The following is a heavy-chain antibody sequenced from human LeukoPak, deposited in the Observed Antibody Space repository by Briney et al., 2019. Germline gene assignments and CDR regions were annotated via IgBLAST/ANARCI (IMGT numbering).Heavy chain of an antibody. CDR3: ARDDPIVGAYSYFDL. V-gene: IGHV1-18*01. CDR1: GYTFISYG. Sequence: ASVKVSCKASGYTFISYGLSWVRQAPGQGLEWMGWISTYNGHTNYAQKLQGRVTMTTDTSTSTAYMELRSLRSDDTAVYYCARDDPIVGAYSYFDLWGRGTLVTVSS. CDR2: ISTYNGHT. D-gene: IGHD1-26*01. J-gene: IGHJ2*01.